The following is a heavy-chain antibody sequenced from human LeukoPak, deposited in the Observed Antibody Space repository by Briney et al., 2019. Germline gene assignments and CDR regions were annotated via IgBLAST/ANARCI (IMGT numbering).Heavy chain of an antibody. V-gene: IGHV3-20*04. CDR2: INWNGGST. Sequence: PGGSLRLSCAASGFSFDDYGMSWVRQAPGKGLEWVSGINWNGGSTGYADSVKGRFTISRDNAKNSLSLQMNSLRAEDTAVYYCARDHRGSGSRYYYYYMDVWGKGTTVTISS. CDR3: ARDHRGSGSRYYYYYMDV. J-gene: IGHJ6*03. CDR1: GFSFDDYG. D-gene: IGHD3-10*01.